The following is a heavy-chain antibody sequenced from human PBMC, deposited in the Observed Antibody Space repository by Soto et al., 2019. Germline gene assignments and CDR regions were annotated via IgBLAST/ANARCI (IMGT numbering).Heavy chain of an antibody. CDR2: ISPDDGNT. CDR1: GYTFSSYT. D-gene: IGHD3-10*01. CDR3: ARVEAPFGESLH. Sequence: QLQLAQSGGEVKKPGASVKVSCKTSGYTFSSYTIAWVRQAPGQGLEWLGWISPDDGNTEYEQKFQGRVTMTADTLTNNAYMELRSLKYDDTAVYYCARVEAPFGESLHWGQGTPVTVSA. J-gene: IGHJ4*02. V-gene: IGHV1-18*01.